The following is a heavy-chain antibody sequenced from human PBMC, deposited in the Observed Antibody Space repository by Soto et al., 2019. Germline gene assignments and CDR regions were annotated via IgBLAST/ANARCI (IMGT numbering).Heavy chain of an antibody. Sequence: QVQLQQWGAGLLKPSETLSLTCAVYGGSFSGYYWSWIRQPPGRGLEWIGEINHTGSTNYDPSLKSRVTMSVDTSKIRFYLSLRSVTAADTAVYYCASRQYDFSSEFYTWPYFYAIGVWGQGTTVTVSS. CDR3: ASRQYDFSSEFYTWPYFYAIGV. CDR2: INHTGST. V-gene: IGHV4-34*01. J-gene: IGHJ6*02. CDR1: GGSFSGYY. D-gene: IGHD3-3*01.